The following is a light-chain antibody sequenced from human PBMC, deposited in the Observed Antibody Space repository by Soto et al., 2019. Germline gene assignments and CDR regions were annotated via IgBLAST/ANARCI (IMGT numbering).Light chain of an antibody. CDR1: QSISSW. J-gene: IGKJ1*01. CDR2: DAS. Sequence: DIQMTQSPSTLSASVGDRVTITCRASQSISSWLAWYQQKPGKAPKLLIYDASSLESGVPSRFSGSGSGTEFTLTISSLQPDDFATYYYQQYNSWTFGQGPRWKSN. CDR3: QQYNSWT. V-gene: IGKV1-5*01.